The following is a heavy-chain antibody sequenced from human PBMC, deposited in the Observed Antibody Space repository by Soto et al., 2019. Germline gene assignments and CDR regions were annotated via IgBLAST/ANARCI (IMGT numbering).Heavy chain of an antibody. D-gene: IGHD3-9*01. J-gene: IGHJ5*02. V-gene: IGHV4-39*01. Sequence: SETLSLTCTVSGGSISSSSYYWGWIRQPPGKGLEWIGSIYYSGSTYYNPSLKSRVTISVDTSKIQFSLKLSSVTAADTALYYCARPVRYFDWLPIGWFDPWGQGTLVTVSS. CDR2: IYYSGST. CDR1: GGSISSSSYY. CDR3: ARPVRYFDWLPIGWFDP.